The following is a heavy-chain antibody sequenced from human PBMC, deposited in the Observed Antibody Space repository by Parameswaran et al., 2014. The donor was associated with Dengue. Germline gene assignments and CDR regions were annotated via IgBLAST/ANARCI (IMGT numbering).Heavy chain of an antibody. CDR2: ISYDGINK. D-gene: IGHD5-18*01. CDR3: ARVPPRRGYSYGYGDY. J-gene: IGHJ4*02. V-gene: IGHV3-30-3*01. Sequence: GGSLRLSCAASGFTFSSYAMHWVRQAPGKGLEWVAVISYDGINKYYADSVKGRFTISRDNSKNTLYLQMNSLRAEDTAVYYCARVPPRRGYSYGYGDYWGQGTLVTVSS. CDR1: GFTFSSYA.